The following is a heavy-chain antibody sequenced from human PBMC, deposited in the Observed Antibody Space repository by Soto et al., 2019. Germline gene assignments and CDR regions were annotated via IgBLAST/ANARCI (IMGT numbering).Heavy chain of an antibody. CDR1: GDSMTRPPYY. J-gene: IGHJ5*02. CDR2: VYYSGAT. Sequence: SETLPLTCNVSGDSMTRPPYYWGWIRQPPGKGLERIGTVYYSGATYYNPSLRGRLTVSADTSKNYFSLRLTSVTAADTAVYYCARHDDWVDPCGQGILVTVSS. V-gene: IGHV4-39*01. CDR3: ARHDDWVDP.